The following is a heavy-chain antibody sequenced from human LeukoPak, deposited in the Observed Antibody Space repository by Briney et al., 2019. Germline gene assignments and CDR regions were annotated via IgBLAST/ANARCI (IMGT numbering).Heavy chain of an antibody. J-gene: IGHJ4*02. D-gene: IGHD3-22*01. CDR1: GFTFSSYE. Sequence: GGSLRLSCAASGFTFSSYEMNWVRQAPGKGLEWVSYISSSGSTIYYADSVKGRFTISRDNAKNSLYLQMNSLRAEDTAVYYCARDPPYYDSSGYYLPYFDYWGQGTLVTVSS. CDR3: ARDPPYYDSSGYYLPYFDY. CDR2: ISSSGSTI. V-gene: IGHV3-48*03.